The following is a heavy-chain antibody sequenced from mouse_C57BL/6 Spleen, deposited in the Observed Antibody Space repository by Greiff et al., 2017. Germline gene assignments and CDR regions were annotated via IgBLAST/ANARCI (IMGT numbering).Heavy chain of an antibody. D-gene: IGHD1-1*01. CDR2: INPSNGGT. V-gene: IGHV1-53*01. CDR3: ARYLAAVPDWYFDV. CDR1: GYTFTSYW. J-gene: IGHJ1*03. Sequence: QVQLQQPGTELVKPGASVKLSCKASGYTFTSYWMHWVKQRPGQGLEWIGNINPSNGGTNYNEKFKSKATLTVDKSSSTAYMQLSSLTSEDSAVYYCARYLAAVPDWYFDVWGTGTTVTVSS.